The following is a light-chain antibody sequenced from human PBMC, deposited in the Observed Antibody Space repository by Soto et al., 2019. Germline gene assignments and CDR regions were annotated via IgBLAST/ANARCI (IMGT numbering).Light chain of an antibody. CDR3: QQYGDSPLT. Sequence: EIVLTQSPGTLSLSPGERATLSCRASQSVSNNYLAWYPQKPGQAPRLLIYGASSRATGIPDRFSASGTGTDFTLTISRLEPEDFAVYYCQQYGDSPLTFGPGTKVDIK. V-gene: IGKV3-20*01. J-gene: IGKJ3*01. CDR1: QSVSNNY. CDR2: GAS.